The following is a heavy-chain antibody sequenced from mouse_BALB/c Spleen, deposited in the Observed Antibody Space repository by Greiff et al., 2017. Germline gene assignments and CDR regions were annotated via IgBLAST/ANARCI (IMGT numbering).Heavy chain of an antibody. V-gene: IGHV2-9*02. D-gene: IGHD2-1*01. Sequence: QVQLKESGPGLVAPSQSLSITCTVSGFSLTSYGVHWVRQPPGKGLEWLGVIWAGGSTNYNSALMSRLSISKDNSKSQVFLKMNSLQTDDTAMYYCARDYGNYRTAWFAYWGQGTLVTVSA. CDR3: ARDYGNYRTAWFAY. CDR2: IWAGGST. J-gene: IGHJ3*01. CDR1: GFSLTSYG.